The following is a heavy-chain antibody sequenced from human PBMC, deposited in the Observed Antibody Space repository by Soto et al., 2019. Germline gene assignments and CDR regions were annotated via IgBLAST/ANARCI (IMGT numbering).Heavy chain of an antibody. CDR3: AKRPLTAAGFDY. V-gene: IGHV3-23*01. Sequence: EVQLLESGGGLVQPGGSLRLSCAASGFTFSNYAMTWVRQAPGKGLEWVSVITGSGGGTYFVDSVKGRFTIPRDNSKNTVYLQMNSLRAADTAVYYCAKRPLTAAGFDYWGQGTLVTVSS. J-gene: IGHJ4*02. D-gene: IGHD6-13*01. CDR2: ITGSGGGT. CDR1: GFTFSNYA.